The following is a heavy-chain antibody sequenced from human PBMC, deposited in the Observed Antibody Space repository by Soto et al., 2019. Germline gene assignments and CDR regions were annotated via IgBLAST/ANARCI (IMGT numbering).Heavy chain of an antibody. CDR1: GYSFTSYW. CDR3: ARLTHGGLDH. Sequence: PGESLKISCKGSGYSFTSYWIAWVRQMPGKGLGWVGIIYPGDSDTRYSQSFQGQVTISADKSTTTAYLQWSTLKASDTAMFYCARLTHGGLDHWGQGTLVTVSS. J-gene: IGHJ4*02. D-gene: IGHD3-16*01. V-gene: IGHV5-51*01. CDR2: IYPGDSDT.